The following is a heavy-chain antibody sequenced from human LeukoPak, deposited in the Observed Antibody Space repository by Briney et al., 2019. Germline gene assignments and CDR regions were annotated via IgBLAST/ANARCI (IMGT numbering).Heavy chain of an antibody. CDR1: GGSISSSLYH. V-gene: IGHV4-39*01. CDR2: IYYTGTT. Sequence: SETLSLTCTVSGGSISSSLYHWGWVRQSPGKNLEWLGSIYYTGTTHYNPSLKSRVTISVDTSKNQFSLNLSSVTAADTAVYYCARQEIGLRSFDPWGQGTLVTVSS. D-gene: IGHD3/OR15-3a*01. CDR3: ARQEIGLRSFDP. J-gene: IGHJ5*02.